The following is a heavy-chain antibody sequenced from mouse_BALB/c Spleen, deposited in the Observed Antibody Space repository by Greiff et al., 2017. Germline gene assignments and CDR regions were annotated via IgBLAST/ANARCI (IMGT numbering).Heavy chain of an antibody. V-gene: IGHV4-1*02. Sequence: EVMLVESGGGLVQPGGSLKLSCAASGFDFSRYWMSWVRQAPGKGLEWIGEINPDSSTINYTPSLKDKFIISRDNAKNTLYLQMSKVRSEDTALYYYARLVGRYYYAMDYWGQGTSVTVSS. D-gene: IGHD1-1*02. J-gene: IGHJ4*01. CDR1: GFDFSRYW. CDR3: ARLVGRYYYAMDY. CDR2: INPDSSTI.